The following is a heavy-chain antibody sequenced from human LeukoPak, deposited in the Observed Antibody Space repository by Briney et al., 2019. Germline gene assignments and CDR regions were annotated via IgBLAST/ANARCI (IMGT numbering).Heavy chain of an antibody. CDR3: ARGGYYDSSGSFDP. J-gene: IGHJ5*02. CDR1: GYTFSRDN. Sequence: ASVRDSCKASGYTFSRDNLRWVRQAPGQGLEWMGIINPSGGSTRYAQKFQGRVTITRDTSTSTVYMELSSLRSDDTAVYYCARGGYYDSSGSFDPWGQGTLVTVSS. D-gene: IGHD3-22*01. V-gene: IGHV1-46*01. CDR2: INPSGGST.